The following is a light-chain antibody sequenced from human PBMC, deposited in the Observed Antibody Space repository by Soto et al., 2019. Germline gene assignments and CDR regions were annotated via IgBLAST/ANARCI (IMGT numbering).Light chain of an antibody. V-gene: IGKV3-15*01. Sequence: EVVMTQSPATLSVSPGERATLSCSASQSIRSYLAWYQQKPGQAPRLLIYGASTRATGIPARFSGSGSGTEFTLTISSLQSEDFAVYYCQQYNNWPPWTFGQGTKVDIK. J-gene: IGKJ1*01. CDR3: QQYNNWPPWT. CDR2: GAS. CDR1: QSIRSY.